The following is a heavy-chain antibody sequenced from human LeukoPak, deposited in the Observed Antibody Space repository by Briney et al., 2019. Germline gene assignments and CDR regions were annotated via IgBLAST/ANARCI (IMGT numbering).Heavy chain of an antibody. CDR2: ISSSGSTI. J-gene: IGHJ4*02. CDR1: GFTFSSYE. D-gene: IGHD3-16*02. V-gene: IGHV3-48*03. CDR3: ARGSSPFGGVITNFDY. Sequence: GGSLRLSCAASGFTFSSYEMNWVRQAPGKGLEWVSYISSSGSTIYYADSVKGRFTISRDNAKNSLYLQMNSLRAEDTAVYYCARGSSPFGGVITNFDYCGQGTLVTVSS.